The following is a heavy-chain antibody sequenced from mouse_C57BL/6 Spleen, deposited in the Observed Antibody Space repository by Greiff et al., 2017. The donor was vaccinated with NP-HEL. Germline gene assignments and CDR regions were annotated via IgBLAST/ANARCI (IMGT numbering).Heavy chain of an antibody. J-gene: IGHJ3*01. CDR2: ILPGSGST. D-gene: IGHD4-1*01. V-gene: IGHV1-9*01. CDR1: GYTFTGYW. Sequence: QVQLQQSGAELMKPGASVKLSCKATGYTFTGYWIEWVKQRPGHGLEWIGEILPGSGSTNYNEKFKGKATFTAATSSNTAYRQLSSLTTEDSAIYYCARKLGPAGFAYWGQGTLGTVAA. CDR3: ARKLGPAGFAY.